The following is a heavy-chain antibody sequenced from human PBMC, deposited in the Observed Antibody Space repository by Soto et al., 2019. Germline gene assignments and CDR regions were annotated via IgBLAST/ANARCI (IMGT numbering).Heavy chain of an antibody. CDR2: IYPSDSDT. D-gene: IGHD3-3*01. CDR3: ARGGVSTRTFDY. CDR1: GYNFAGYW. Sequence: PGESLKISCKGSGYNFAGYWIAWVRQMPGKGLELMGIIYPSDSDTRYRPSFQGQVTISADKSISSAYLQWSSLRASDTAMYYCARGGVSTRTFDYWGQGTRVTV. V-gene: IGHV5-51*01. J-gene: IGHJ4*02.